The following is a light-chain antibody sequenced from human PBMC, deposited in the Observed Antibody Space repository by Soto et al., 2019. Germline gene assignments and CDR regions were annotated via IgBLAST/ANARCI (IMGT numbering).Light chain of an antibody. V-gene: IGKV3-15*01. CDR2: GAS. CDR3: QQYNKWPLT. Sequence: EIVMTQSPATLSVSPGERATLSCRASQSVAGNLAWYQQNPGQAPRLLIYGASTRATGISTRFSGGGSGTEFTLTISSLQSEDFVIYYCQQYNKWPLTFGGGTKVEIK. CDR1: QSVAGN. J-gene: IGKJ4*01.